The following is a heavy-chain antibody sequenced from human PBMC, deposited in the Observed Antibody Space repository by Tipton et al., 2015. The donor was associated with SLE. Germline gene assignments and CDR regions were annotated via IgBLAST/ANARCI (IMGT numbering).Heavy chain of an antibody. CDR3: ARHEWMFYSSSWYKSGWFDP. V-gene: IGHV4-59*08. D-gene: IGHD6-13*01. CDR2: IYYSGST. J-gene: IGHJ5*02. Sequence: TLSLTCAVYGESFNGYFWTWIRQPPGKGLEWIGYIYYSGSTNYNPSLKSRVTISVDTSKNQFSLKLSSVTAADTAVYYCARHEWMFYSSSWYKSGWFDPWGQGTLVTVSS. CDR1: GESFNGYF.